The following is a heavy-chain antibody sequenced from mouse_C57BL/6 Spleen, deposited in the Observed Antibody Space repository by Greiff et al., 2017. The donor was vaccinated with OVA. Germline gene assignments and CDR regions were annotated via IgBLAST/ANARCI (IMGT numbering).Heavy chain of an antibody. J-gene: IGHJ2*01. Sequence: DVMLVESGGGLVQPGGSLSLSCAASGFTFTDYYMSWVRQPPGKALEWLGFIRNKANGYTTAYSASVKGRFTISRDNSQSILYLQMNALVAEDSATYYGARYTSSGLDYWGQGTTLTVSS. D-gene: IGHD3-2*02. V-gene: IGHV7-3*01. CDR3: ARYTSSGLDY. CDR2: IRNKANGYTT. CDR1: GFTFTDYY.